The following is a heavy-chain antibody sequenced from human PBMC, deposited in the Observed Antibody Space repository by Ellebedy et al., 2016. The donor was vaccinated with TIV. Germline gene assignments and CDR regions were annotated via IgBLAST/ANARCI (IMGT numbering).Heavy chain of an antibody. V-gene: IGHV1-3*01. CDR2: INAGNGNT. J-gene: IGHJ4*02. CDR3: ARGGGYSYGMDY. Sequence: ASVKVSCKASGYTFTSYAMHWVRQAPGQRLEWMGWINAGNGNTKYSQKFQGRVTITRDTSASTAYMELSSLRSEDTAVYYCARGGGYSYGMDYWGQGTQVTVSS. CDR1: GYTFTSYA. D-gene: IGHD5-18*01.